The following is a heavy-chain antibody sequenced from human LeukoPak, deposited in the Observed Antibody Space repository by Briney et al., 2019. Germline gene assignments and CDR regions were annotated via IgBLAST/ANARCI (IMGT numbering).Heavy chain of an antibody. CDR1: GFTFSSYW. CDR3: ARGDIRDYGGYPPRFDY. J-gene: IGHJ4*02. V-gene: IGHV3-7*01. D-gene: IGHD5-12*01. CDR2: IKQDGSEK. Sequence: GGSLRLSCAASGFTFSSYWMSWVRQAPGKGLEWVANIKQDGSEKYYVDSVKGRFTISRDNAKNSLYLQMNSLRAEDTAVYYCARGDIRDYGGYPPRFDYWGQGTLVTVSS.